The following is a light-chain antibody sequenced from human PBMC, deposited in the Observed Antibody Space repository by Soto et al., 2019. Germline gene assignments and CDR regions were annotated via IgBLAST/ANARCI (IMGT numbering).Light chain of an antibody. CDR3: QQYNNRPRT. J-gene: IGKJ1*01. CDR2: GAS. Sequence: EIVMTQSPATLSVSPGEGATLSCRASYSVSTNLAWYQQTPGQAPRLLIYGASTRATGIPARFSGTGFGTEFTLTNSSLQSGDSAVYYCQQYNNRPRTFVPGTKVEI. V-gene: IGKV3-15*01. CDR1: YSVSTN.